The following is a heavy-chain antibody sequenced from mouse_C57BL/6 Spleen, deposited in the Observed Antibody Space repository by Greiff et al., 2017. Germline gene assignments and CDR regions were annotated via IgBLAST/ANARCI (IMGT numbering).Heavy chain of an antibody. V-gene: IGHV1-81*01. CDR1: GYTFTSYG. J-gene: IGHJ2*01. CDR3: ARSTDYYGTLDY. CDR2: IYPRSGNT. D-gene: IGHD1-1*01. Sequence: VKLVESGAELARPGASVKLSCKASGYTFTSYGISWVKQRAGQGLEWIGEIYPRSGNTYYNEKFKGKATLTADKSSSTAYMELRSLTSEDSAVYFCARSTDYYGTLDYWGQGTTLTVSS.